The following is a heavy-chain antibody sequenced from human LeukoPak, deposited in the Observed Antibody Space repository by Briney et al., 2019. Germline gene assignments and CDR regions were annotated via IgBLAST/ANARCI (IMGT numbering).Heavy chain of an antibody. CDR3: ATGYSSGWYFYFQH. V-gene: IGHV3-66*01. CDR1: GFTFSNYA. CDR2: IYSGGST. Sequence: PGGSLRLSCAASGFTFSNYAMNWVRQAPGKGLEWVSVIYSGGSTYYADSVKGRFTISRDNSKNTLYLQMNSLSAEDTAVYYCATGYSSGWYFYFQHWGQGSLVSVSS. J-gene: IGHJ1*01. D-gene: IGHD6-19*01.